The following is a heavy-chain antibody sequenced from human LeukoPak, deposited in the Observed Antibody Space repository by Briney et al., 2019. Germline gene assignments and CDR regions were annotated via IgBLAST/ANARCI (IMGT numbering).Heavy chain of an antibody. CDR3: ARDLAGPPQEAFDI. CDR2: IKQDGSEK. Sequence: GGSLRLSCAASGLTFSSYWMSWVGQAPGKRLEWVANIKQDGSEKHYVDSVTGRFAISRDNTKNSLYLQMNSLRADDTAVYYCARDLAGPPQEAFDIWGQGTMLTVSS. V-gene: IGHV3-7*01. CDR1: GLTFSSYW. J-gene: IGHJ3*02.